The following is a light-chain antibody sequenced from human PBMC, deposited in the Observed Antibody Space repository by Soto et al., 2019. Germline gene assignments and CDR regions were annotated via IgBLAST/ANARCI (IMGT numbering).Light chain of an antibody. V-gene: IGKV3-15*01. CDR3: QQYNQWPGK. CDR1: QSISSN. Sequence: EIVLTQSPATVSLSPAESATLSCRASQSISSNLVWYQQKPGQSPRLLIYGASSRATGVPVRFSGSGSGVAFTLTISGLQSEDFAVYHCQQYNQWPGKFGQGTKVDI. CDR2: GAS. J-gene: IGKJ1*01.